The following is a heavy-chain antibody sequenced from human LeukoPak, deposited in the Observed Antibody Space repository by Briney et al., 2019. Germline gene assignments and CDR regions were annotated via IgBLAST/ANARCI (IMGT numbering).Heavy chain of an antibody. CDR2: INPNSGGT. D-gene: IGHD3-9*01. V-gene: IGHV1-2*02. CDR3: ARDGARYDILTGYGFDY. Sequence: ASVKVSCKASGYTFTGYYMHWVRQAPGQGLELMGWINPNSGGTNYAQKFQGRVTMTRDTSISTAYTELSRLRSDDTAVYYCARDGARYDILTGYGFDYWGQGTLVTVSS. CDR1: GYTFTGYY. J-gene: IGHJ4*02.